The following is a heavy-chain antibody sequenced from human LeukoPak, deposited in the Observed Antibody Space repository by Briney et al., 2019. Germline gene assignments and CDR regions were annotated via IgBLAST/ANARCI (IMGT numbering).Heavy chain of an antibody. CDR1: GGSISSYY. CDR3: ARDQQLVIRGLDY. CDR2: IYYSGST. D-gene: IGHD6-13*01. J-gene: IGHJ4*02. V-gene: IGHV4-59*01. Sequence: SETLSLTCTVSGGSISSYYWSWIRQPPGKGLEWIGYIYYSGSTNYNPSLKSRVTISVDTSKNQFSLKLSSVTAADTAVYYCARDQQLVIRGLDYWGQGTLVTVSS.